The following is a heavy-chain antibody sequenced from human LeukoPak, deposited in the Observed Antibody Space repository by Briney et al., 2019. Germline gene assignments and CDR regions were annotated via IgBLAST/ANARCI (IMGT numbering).Heavy chain of an antibody. CDR2: IYTSGST. CDR3: ARTIFGVVNAAFDI. J-gene: IGHJ3*02. CDR1: GGSISSHY. V-gene: IGHV4-4*07. D-gene: IGHD3-3*01. Sequence: PSETLSLTCTVSGGSISSHYWTWIRQPAGKGLEWIGRIYTSGSTNYNPSLKSRVTMSVDTSKNQFSLKLSSVTAADTAVYYCARTIFGVVNAAFDIWGQGTMVTVSS.